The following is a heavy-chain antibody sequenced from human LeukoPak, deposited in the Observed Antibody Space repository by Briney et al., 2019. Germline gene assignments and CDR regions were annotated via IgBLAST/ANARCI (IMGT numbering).Heavy chain of an antibody. CDR3: AREGAYTIFGVVRDYYYYYMDV. J-gene: IGHJ6*03. CDR1: GFTFSSYA. Sequence: GRSLRLSCAASGFTFSSYAMHWVRQAPGKGLEWVAVISYDGSNKYYADSVKGRFTISRGNSKNTLYLQMNSLRAEDTAVYYCAREGAYTIFGVVRDYYYYYMDVWGKGTTVTVSS. V-gene: IGHV3-30-3*01. D-gene: IGHD3-3*01. CDR2: ISYDGSNK.